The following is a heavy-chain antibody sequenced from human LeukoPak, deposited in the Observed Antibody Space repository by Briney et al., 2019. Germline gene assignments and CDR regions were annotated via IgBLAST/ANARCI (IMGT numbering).Heavy chain of an antibody. CDR3: AKGRNDYGDAALNY. Sequence: PGGSLRLSCAASGFTFSTYAVTWVRQAPGKGLEWVSSISGGGDNTYYADSVKGRFTISRDNSKNTLYLQMNSLRAEDTAGYCCAKGRNDYGDAALNYWGQGTLVTVSS. V-gene: IGHV3-23*01. J-gene: IGHJ4*02. CDR1: GFTFSTYA. CDR2: ISGGGDNT. D-gene: IGHD4-17*01.